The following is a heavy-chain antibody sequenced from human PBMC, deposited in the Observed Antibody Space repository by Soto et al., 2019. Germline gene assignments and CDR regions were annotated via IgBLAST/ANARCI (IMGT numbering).Heavy chain of an antibody. CDR3: ARRYGDCFDY. Sequence: PSETLSLTCAVYGGSFSGYYWTWIRQPPGTGLEWIGEINHSGSTNYNPSLKSRVTISVDTSKNQFSLKLTSVTAADTAVYYCARRYGDCFDYWGQGTLVTVSS. CDR1: GGSFSGYY. CDR2: INHSGST. V-gene: IGHV4-34*01. D-gene: IGHD4-17*01. J-gene: IGHJ4*02.